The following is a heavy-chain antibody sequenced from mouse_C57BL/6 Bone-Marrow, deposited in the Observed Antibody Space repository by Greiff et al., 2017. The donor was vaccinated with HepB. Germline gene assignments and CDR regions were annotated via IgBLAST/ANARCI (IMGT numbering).Heavy chain of an antibody. CDR3: ARWLPHYYAMDY. J-gene: IGHJ4*01. CDR2: IYPRSGNT. CDR1: GYTFTSYG. D-gene: IGHD2-2*01. V-gene: IGHV1-81*01. Sequence: VKLMESGAELARPGASVKLSCKASGYTFTSYGISWVKQRTGQGLEWIGEIYPRSGNTYYNEKFKGKATLTADKSSSTAYMELRSLTSEDSAVYFCARWLPHYYAMDYWGQGTSVTVSS.